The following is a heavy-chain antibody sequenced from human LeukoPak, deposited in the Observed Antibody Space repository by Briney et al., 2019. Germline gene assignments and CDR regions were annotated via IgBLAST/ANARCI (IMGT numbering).Heavy chain of an antibody. CDR1: GYTFTSYG. J-gene: IGHJ4*02. Sequence: ASVTVSCKASGYTFTSYGISWVRQAPGQGLEWMGWISAYNGNTNYAQKLQGRVTMTTDTSTSTAYMELRSLRSDDTAVYYCARSPIIVVVPAAPDYWGQGTLVTVSS. V-gene: IGHV1-18*01. D-gene: IGHD2-2*01. CDR3: ARSPIIVVVPAAPDY. CDR2: ISAYNGNT.